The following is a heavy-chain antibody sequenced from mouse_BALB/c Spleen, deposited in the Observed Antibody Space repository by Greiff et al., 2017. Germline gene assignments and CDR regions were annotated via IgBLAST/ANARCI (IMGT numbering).Heavy chain of an antibody. V-gene: IGHV5-12-2*01. CDR2: ISNGGGST. CDR1: GFTFSSYT. J-gene: IGHJ1*01. Sequence: EVKLVESGGGLVQPGGSLKLSCAASGFTFSSYTMSWVRQTPEKRLEWVAYISNGGGSTYYPDTVKGRFTISRDNAKNTLYLQMSSLKSEDTAMYYCARHYTWYFDVWGAGTTVTVSS. D-gene: IGHD2-12*01. CDR3: ARHYTWYFDV.